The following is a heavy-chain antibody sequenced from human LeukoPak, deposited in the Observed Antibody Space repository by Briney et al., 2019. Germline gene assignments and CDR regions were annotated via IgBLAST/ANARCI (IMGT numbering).Heavy chain of an antibody. CDR1: GFTFSTYG. CDR3: AKDPSGSGSYNYYFDY. D-gene: IGHD3-10*01. Sequence: GGSLRLSCAASGFTFSTYGMSWVRQAPGKGLEWVSAISGSGGGTYFADSVKGRFTISRDNSKNTLYLQMNSLRAEDTAVYYCAKDPSGSGSYNYYFDYWGQGTLVTVSS. V-gene: IGHV3-23*01. CDR2: ISGSGGGT. J-gene: IGHJ4*02.